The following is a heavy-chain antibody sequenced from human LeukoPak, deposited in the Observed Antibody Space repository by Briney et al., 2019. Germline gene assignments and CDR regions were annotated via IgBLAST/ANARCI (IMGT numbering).Heavy chain of an antibody. J-gene: IGHJ3*02. D-gene: IGHD3-10*01. CDR2: IRYDGSNK. CDR3: AKVRSFVWFGRALDAFDI. Sequence: GGSLRLSCAASGFTFSSYGMHRVRQAPGKGLEWVAFIRYDGSNKYYADSVKGRFTISRDNSKNTLYLQMNSLRAEGTAVYYCAKVRSFVWFGRALDAFDIWGQGTMVTVSS. V-gene: IGHV3-30*02. CDR1: GFTFSSYG.